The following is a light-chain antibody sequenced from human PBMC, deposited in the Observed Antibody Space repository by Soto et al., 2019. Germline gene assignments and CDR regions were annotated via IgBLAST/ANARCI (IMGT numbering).Light chain of an antibody. CDR1: QSISNY. Sequence: DIQMTQSPSSLSASVGDRVTIACRASQSISNYLNWYQQKPGKAPKLLIYAASSLQSGVPSRFXGSGSGTDFTLTINSLQPEDFATYYCQQSYSTLSWTFGQGTKVEIK. CDR3: QQSYSTLSWT. CDR2: AAS. J-gene: IGKJ1*01. V-gene: IGKV1-39*01.